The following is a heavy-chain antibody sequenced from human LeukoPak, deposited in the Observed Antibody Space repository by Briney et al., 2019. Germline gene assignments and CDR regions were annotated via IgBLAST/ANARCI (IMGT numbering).Heavy chain of an antibody. J-gene: IGHJ4*02. V-gene: IGHV3-30*18. D-gene: IGHD3-22*01. CDR3: AKDRRYYDSTGYYWYFDY. Sequence: GGSLRLSCAASGFTFRKYGIHWVRQAPGRGLEWVAGISEDESDKQYADSVKGRFTISRDNSKNTVYLQMNSLRAEDTAVYYCAKDRRYYDSTGYYWYFDYWGQGTLVTVSS. CDR2: ISEDESDK. CDR1: GFTFRKYG.